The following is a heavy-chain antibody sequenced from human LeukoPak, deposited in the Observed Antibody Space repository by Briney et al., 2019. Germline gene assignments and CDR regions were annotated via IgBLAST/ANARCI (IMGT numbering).Heavy chain of an antibody. CDR1: VYTFSSYD. CDR2: TNPNSGNT. Sequence: ASVKVSCKASVYTFSSYDINWVRQAAGQGPEWMGWTNPNSGNTAYAQNFQGRVIMTMNTSISTAYMELSSLRFEDTAVFYCAIRTSRGGSGSSYFDSWGQGTLVTVSS. J-gene: IGHJ4*02. CDR3: AIRTSRGGSGSSYFDS. V-gene: IGHV1-8*01. D-gene: IGHD3-10*01.